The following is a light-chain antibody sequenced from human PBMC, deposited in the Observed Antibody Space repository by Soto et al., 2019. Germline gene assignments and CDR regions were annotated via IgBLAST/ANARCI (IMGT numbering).Light chain of an antibody. CDR3: AACDDSLNGVV. CDR2: SNT. J-gene: IGLJ2*01. Sequence: QSVLTQPPSASGTPGQTIAISCSGGSSNIGSHTVNWYQQLPGTAPRLLIYSNTQRPSGVPDRFSGSKSGTSASLAISGLQSEYEGDYYCAACDDSLNGVVFGGGIKLTVL. V-gene: IGLV1-44*01. CDR1: SSNIGSHT.